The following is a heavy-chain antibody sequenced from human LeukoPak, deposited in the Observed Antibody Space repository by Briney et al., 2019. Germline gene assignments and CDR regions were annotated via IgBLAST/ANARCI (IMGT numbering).Heavy chain of an antibody. V-gene: IGHV3-20*04. J-gene: IGHJ2*01. CDR1: GFTFDDYG. CDR2: INWNGGST. Sequence: GGSLRLSCAASGFTFDDYGMTWVRQAPGKGLEWVSGINWNGGSTGYADSVKGRFTISRDNAKNSRYLQMNSLRAEDTALYYCARDLRYYYGSGSYYWYFDLWGRGTLVTVSS. CDR3: ARDLRYYYGSGSYYWYFDL. D-gene: IGHD3-10*01.